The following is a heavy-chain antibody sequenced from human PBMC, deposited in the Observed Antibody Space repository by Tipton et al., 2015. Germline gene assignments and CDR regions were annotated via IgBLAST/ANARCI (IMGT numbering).Heavy chain of an antibody. CDR3: ARPTTISGAYCFDC. CDR2: IYYSGSN. V-gene: IGHV4-39*01. CDR1: GGSISSYY. D-gene: IGHD3-3*01. J-gene: IGHJ4*02. Sequence: TLSLTCTVSGGSISSYYWSWIRQHPGKGLEWIGSIYYSGSNHYNPSLKSRVTISVDTSKNQFSLKLTSVTAADTAVYYCARPTTISGAYCFDCWGQGTLVTVSS.